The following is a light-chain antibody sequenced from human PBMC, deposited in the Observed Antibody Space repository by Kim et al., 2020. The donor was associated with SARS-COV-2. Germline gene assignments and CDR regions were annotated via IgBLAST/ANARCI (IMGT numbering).Light chain of an antibody. J-gene: IGLJ3*02. Sequence: QSVLTQPPSVSEAPRQRVTISCSGSSSNIGNNAVNWYKQLPGEAPKLLIYYDDTLSSGVSDRFSGSKSGTSASLAISGLQSEDEADYYCAVWDDSLNGWVFGGGTQLTVL. CDR3: AVWDDSLNGWV. CDR1: SSNIGNNA. CDR2: YDD. V-gene: IGLV1-36*01.